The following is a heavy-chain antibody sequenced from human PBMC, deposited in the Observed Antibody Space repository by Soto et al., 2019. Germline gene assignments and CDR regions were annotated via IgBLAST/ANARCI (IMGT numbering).Heavy chain of an antibody. CDR3: AKTRQAQVGTHFFDL. CDR2: VSADGVSS. Sequence: PGGSLTLSCEGSGFTFSIFGMGWVRLAPGKGLEWLSSVSADGVSSFSADSVRGRFRVSRDNSKNTLFLQMRFLTVEDTAVYYRAKTRQAQVGTHFFDLWDHGTQVTVSS. CDR1: GFTFSIFG. J-gene: IGHJ4*01. V-gene: IGHV3-23*01.